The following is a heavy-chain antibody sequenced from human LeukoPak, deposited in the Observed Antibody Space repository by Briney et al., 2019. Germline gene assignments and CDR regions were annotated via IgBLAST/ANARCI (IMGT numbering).Heavy chain of an antibody. V-gene: IGHV1-69*04. J-gene: IGHJ4*02. Sequence: ASVKVSCKASGGTFSSYAISWVRQAPGQGLEWMGRIIPILGIANYAQKFQGRVTITADKSTSTAYMELSSLRSEDTAVYYCARHDAGGEYFDYWGQGTLVTVSS. CDR1: GGTFSSYA. CDR3: ARHDAGGEYFDY. CDR2: IIPILGIA. D-gene: IGHD2-21*01.